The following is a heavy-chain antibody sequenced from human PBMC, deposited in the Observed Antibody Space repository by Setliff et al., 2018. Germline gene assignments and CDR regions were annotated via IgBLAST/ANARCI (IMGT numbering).Heavy chain of an antibody. D-gene: IGHD1-1*01. CDR1: GASFSNYY. CDR3: ARGSTGIYDP. J-gene: IGHJ5*02. Sequence: PSETLSLTCTVYGASFSNYYWGWVRQPPEERLEWIGEIDHSGRTKYNPSLKSRVTISVDTSKNQFSLKMTSVTAADTAIYYCARGSTGIYDPWGQGILVTVSS. V-gene: IGHV4-34*01. CDR2: IDHSGRT.